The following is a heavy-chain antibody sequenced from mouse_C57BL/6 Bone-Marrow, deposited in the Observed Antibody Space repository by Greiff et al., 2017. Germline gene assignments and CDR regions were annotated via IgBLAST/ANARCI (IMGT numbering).Heavy chain of an antibody. D-gene: IGHD2-3*01. J-gene: IGHJ2*01. V-gene: IGHV6-3*01. CDR2: IRLKSDNYAT. CDR1: GFTFSNYW. Sequence: EVKLVESGGGLVQPGGSMKLSCVASGFTFSNYWMNWVRQSPEKGLEWVAQIRLKSDNYATHYAESVKGRFTISRDDSKSSVYLQMNNLRAEDTGIYYCSWLLYYFDYWGQGTTLTVSS. CDR3: SWLLYYFDY.